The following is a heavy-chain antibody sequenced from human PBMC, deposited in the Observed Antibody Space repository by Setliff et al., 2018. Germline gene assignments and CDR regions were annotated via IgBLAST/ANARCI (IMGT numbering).Heavy chain of an antibody. J-gene: IGHJ6*03. Sequence: SVKVSCKASGYAFGSSGISWVRQAPGQGLEWMGGTIPIFGTTNYAQKFQGRVTIITDESTSTAYMELSSLTSADTAVYYCAREGVDTRSSTDYRYYMDVWGKGTTVTVSS. V-gene: IGHV1-69*05. CDR1: GYAFGSSG. D-gene: IGHD5-18*01. CDR2: TIPIFGTT. CDR3: AREGVDTRSSTDYRYYMDV.